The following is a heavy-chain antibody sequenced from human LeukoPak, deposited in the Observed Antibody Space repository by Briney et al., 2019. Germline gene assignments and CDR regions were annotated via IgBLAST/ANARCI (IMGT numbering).Heavy chain of an antibody. J-gene: IGHJ6*02. CDR1: GGTFSSYA. V-gene: IGHV1-69*05. D-gene: IGHD6-13*01. CDR2: IIPIFGTA. Sequence: ASVKVSCKASGGTFSSYAISWVRQAPRQGLEWMGGIIPIFGTANYAQKFQGRVTITTDESTSTAYMELSSLRSEDTAVYYCAGDSSSWYRTVYYYYYGMDVWGQETTVTVSS. CDR3: AGDSSSWYRTVYYYYYGMDV.